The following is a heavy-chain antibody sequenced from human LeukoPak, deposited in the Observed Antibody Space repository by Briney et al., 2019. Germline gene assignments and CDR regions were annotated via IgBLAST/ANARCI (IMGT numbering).Heavy chain of an antibody. Sequence: SETLSLTCAVYGGSFSGYYWSWIRQPPGKGLEWIGEINHSGSTNYNPSLKSRVTISVDTSKNQFSLKLSSVTAADTAVYCCARGRQEYYYDSSGYYSKLYNWFDPWGQGTLVTVSS. CDR3: ARGRQEYYYDSSGYYSKLYNWFDP. CDR2: INHSGST. V-gene: IGHV4-34*01. D-gene: IGHD3-22*01. J-gene: IGHJ5*02. CDR1: GGSFSGYY.